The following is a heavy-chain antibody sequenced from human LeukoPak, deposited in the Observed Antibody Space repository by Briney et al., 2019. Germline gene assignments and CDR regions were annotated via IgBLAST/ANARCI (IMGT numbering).Heavy chain of an antibody. V-gene: IGHV5-51*01. CDR2: IYPGDSDT. D-gene: IGHD3-22*01. Sequence: GESLKTSCKGSGYSFTSYWIGWVRQMPGKGLEWMGIIYPGDSDTRYSPSFQGQVTISADKSISTAYLQWSSLKASDTAMYYRERLYDSSGYSDHFDYWGQGTLVTVPS. J-gene: IGHJ4*02. CDR1: GYSFTSYW. CDR3: ERLYDSSGYSDHFDY.